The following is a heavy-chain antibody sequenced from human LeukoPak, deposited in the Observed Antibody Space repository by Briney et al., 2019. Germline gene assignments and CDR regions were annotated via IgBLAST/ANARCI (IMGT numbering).Heavy chain of an antibody. CDR1: GGPFSGYY. CDR3: ARDHCSGGSCHEP. V-gene: IGHV4-34*01. Sequence: PSETLSLTCAVYGGPFSGYYWSWIRQPPGKGLEWIGEINHSGSTNYNPSLKSRVTISVDTSKNRFSLKLSSVTAADTAVYYCARDHCSGGSCHEPWGQGTLVTVSS. J-gene: IGHJ5*02. CDR2: INHSGST. D-gene: IGHD2-15*01.